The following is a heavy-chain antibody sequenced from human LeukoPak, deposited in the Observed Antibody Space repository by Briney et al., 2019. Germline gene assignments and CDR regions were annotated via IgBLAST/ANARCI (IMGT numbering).Heavy chain of an antibody. J-gene: IGHJ4*02. Sequence: GGSLRLSCAGSGFTSCSYARMWVRQAPGEGGVGFSAISGSGGSTYYADSVKGRFTISRDNSKNTLYLQMNSLRAEDTAVYYCAKEDGAVAGKFFDYWGQGTLVTVSS. CDR3: AKEDGAVAGKFFDY. V-gene: IGHV3-23*01. D-gene: IGHD6-19*01. CDR1: GFTSCSYA. CDR2: ISGSGGST.